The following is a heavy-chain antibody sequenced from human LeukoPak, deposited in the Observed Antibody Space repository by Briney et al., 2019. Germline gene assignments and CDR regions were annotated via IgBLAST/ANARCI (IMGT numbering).Heavy chain of an antibody. CDR2: ISSSSSTI. V-gene: IGHV3-48*01. CDR1: GFTFSRYN. D-gene: IGHD4/OR15-4a*01. J-gene: IGHJ4*02. Sequence: GGSLGLSCAASGFTFSRYNMNWVRQAPGKGLEWVSYISSSSSTIYYADSVKGRFTISGDNAKNSLFLQMNSLRAEDTAVYYCARDSYGAYEFDSWGQGTLVTVSS. CDR3: ARDSYGAYEFDS.